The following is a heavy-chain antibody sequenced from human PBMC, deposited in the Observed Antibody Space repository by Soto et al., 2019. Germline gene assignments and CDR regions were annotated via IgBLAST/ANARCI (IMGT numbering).Heavy chain of an antibody. CDR1: GGTFSSYA. V-gene: IGHV1-69*13. CDR3: ARAVYCTTANCWDDFHYYNIDV. Sequence: SVKVSCKASGGTFSSYAISWVRQAPGQGLEWMGGIIPIFGTTNNAQKFQGRVTITADESTSTAYMELSSLRSEDTAMYYCARAVYCTTANCWDDFHYYNIDVWGQGTAVTVSS. CDR2: IIPIFGTT. J-gene: IGHJ6*02. D-gene: IGHD2-2*01.